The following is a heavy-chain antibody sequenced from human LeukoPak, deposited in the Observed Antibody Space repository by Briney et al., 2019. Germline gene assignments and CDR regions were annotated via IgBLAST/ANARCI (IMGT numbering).Heavy chain of an antibody. CDR3: ATSSAAGTYYFDY. Sequence: SETLSLTCTVSGGSVSSGSYYWSWIRQPPGKGLEWIGYIYYSGSTNYNPPLKSRVTISVDTSKNQFSLKLSSVTAADTAVYYCATSSAAGTYYFDYWGQGTLVTVSS. CDR2: IYYSGST. V-gene: IGHV4-61*01. J-gene: IGHJ4*02. D-gene: IGHD6-13*01. CDR1: GGSVSSGSYY.